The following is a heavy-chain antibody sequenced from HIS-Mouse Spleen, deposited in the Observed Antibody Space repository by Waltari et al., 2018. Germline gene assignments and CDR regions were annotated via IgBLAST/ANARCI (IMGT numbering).Heavy chain of an antibody. CDR2: ISAYNGNT. J-gene: IGHJ3*02. V-gene: IGHV1-18*01. CDR3: AGDWGRGGGARDAFDI. Sequence: QVQLVQSGAEVKKPGASVKVSCKASGYTFTSYGISWVRQAPGQRLEWMGWISAYNGNTNQAKKPQGRVNMTTDTSTSTAYMELRSLGSDDTGVDYCAGDWGRGGGARDAFDIWGQGTMVTVSS. CDR1: GYTFTSYG. D-gene: IGHD3-16*01.